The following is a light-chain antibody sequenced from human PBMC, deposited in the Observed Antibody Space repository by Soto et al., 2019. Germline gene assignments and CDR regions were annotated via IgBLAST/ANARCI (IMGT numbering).Light chain of an antibody. J-gene: IGKJ2*01. V-gene: IGKV3-20*01. Sequence: EIVLTQSPGTLSLSPGERATLSCRASQSVTSNYLAWYQQKPGQAPRLLVYGASSRATGIPDRFNGSGSGTDFTLTISRLEPEDFAVYYCQQYGGSPPYTFGRGTKLEIK. CDR1: QSVTSNY. CDR3: QQYGGSPPYT. CDR2: GAS.